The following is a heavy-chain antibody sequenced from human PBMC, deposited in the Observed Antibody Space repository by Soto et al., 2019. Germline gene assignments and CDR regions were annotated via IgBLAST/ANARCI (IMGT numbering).Heavy chain of an antibody. V-gene: IGHV4-59*01. Sequence: PSETLSLTCTVSGGSITSSYWSWIRRPPGKGLEWIAYIYDTGISGYTPSTSYNPSLKSRVTMSVDTSKSQFSLKLTSVTAADQALYYCARGEEAFFYYGLDVWGKGIMVTVSS. CDR3: ARGEEAFFYYGLDV. CDR1: GGSITSSY. CDR2: IYDTGISGYTPST. J-gene: IGHJ6*04.